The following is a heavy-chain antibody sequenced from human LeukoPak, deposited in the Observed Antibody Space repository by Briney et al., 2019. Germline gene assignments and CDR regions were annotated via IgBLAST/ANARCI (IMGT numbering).Heavy chain of an antibody. CDR2: IYTSGST. Sequence: SETLSLTCTVSGGSISSYYWSWIRQPAGKGLEWIGRIYTSGSTNYNPSLKSRVTISVDTSKNQFSLKLSSVTAADTAVYYCARNRYSSGWYAYWGQGTLVTVSS. CDR3: ARNRYSSGWYAY. D-gene: IGHD6-19*01. CDR1: GGSISSYY. J-gene: IGHJ4*02. V-gene: IGHV4-4*07.